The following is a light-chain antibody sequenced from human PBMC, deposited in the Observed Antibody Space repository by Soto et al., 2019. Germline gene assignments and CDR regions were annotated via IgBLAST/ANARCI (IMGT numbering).Light chain of an antibody. V-gene: IGLV1-36*01. J-gene: IGLJ3*02. CDR1: SSNIGNNA. CDR2: YDD. CDR3: AACDDSLNGWV. Sequence: QSVLTQPPSVSEAPRQRVTISCSGSSSNIGNNAVNWYQQLPGKAPKLLIYYDDLLPSGVSDRFSGSKSGTSASLAISGLQSEDEADYNCAACDDSLNGWVFGGGTKLTVL.